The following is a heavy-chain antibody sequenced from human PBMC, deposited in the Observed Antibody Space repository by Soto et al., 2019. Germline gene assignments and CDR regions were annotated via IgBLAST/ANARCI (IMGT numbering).Heavy chain of an antibody. D-gene: IGHD3-3*01. CDR1: GGTFSSYS. CDR2: IIPIFGTA. Sequence: ASVKVSCKASGGTFSSYSISWVRQAPGQGLEWMGGIIPIFGTANYAQKFQGRVTITADESTSTAYMELSSLRSEDTAVYYCAREPQERIFGVVILYGMDFWGQGTTVTGSS. V-gene: IGHV1-69*13. J-gene: IGHJ6*01. CDR3: AREPQERIFGVVILYGMDF.